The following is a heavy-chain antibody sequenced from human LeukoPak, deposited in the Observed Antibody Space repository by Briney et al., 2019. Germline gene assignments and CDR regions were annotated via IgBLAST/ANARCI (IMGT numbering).Heavy chain of an antibody. J-gene: IGHJ6*02. V-gene: IGHV1-69*13. D-gene: IGHD2-2*01. CDR2: IIPIFGTA. Sequence: GASVKVSCKASGYTFTSYDINWVRQATGQGLEWMGGIIPIFGTANYAQKFQGRVTITADESTSTAYMELSSLRSEDTAVYYCASSSCTSCHRPLLYYYYYGMDVWGQGTTVTVSS. CDR1: GYTFTSYD. CDR3: ASSSCTSCHRPLLYYYYYGMDV.